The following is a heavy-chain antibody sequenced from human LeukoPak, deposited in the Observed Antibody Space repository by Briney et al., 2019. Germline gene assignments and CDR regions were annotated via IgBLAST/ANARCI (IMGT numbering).Heavy chain of an antibody. CDR1: GYTFTGYY. V-gene: IGHV1-2*02. J-gene: IGHJ6*02. CDR2: INPNSGGT. D-gene: IGHD2-15*01. CDR3: ARREGSGRDGLDV. Sequence: ASVKGSCKASGYTFTGYYIHWGRQAPGQGLEWMGWINPNSGGTDYAQKFQGRGTMTRATSISTTYMELRMLRCDDTAVYYCARREGSGRDGLDVWGQGTTVTVSS.